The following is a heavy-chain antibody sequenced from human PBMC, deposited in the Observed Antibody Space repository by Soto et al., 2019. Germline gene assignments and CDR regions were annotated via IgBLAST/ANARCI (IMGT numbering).Heavy chain of an antibody. CDR3: ARTGGGMAARPLEY. V-gene: IGHV1-18*04. CDR2: ISAYNGNK. D-gene: IGHD6-6*01. Sequence: QVQLVQSGGEVKKPGASVEVSCRTSGYMFTTYGMSWVRQAPGQGLEWMAWISAYNGNKKYAQKLQGRVTMTTATSTSTVSMELRNLKSDDTGTFFCARTGGGMAARPLEYWGQGTLVTVSS. J-gene: IGHJ4*02. CDR1: GYMFTTYG.